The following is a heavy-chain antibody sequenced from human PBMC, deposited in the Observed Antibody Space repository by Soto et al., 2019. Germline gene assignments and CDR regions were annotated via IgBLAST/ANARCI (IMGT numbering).Heavy chain of an antibody. CDR1: GGTFSSYA. D-gene: IGHD1-26*01. J-gene: IGHJ4*02. CDR2: IIPIFGTA. CDR3: AAGVGATTTGGY. V-gene: IGHV1-69*12. Sequence: QVQLVQSGAEVKKPGSSVKVSCKASGGTFSSYAISWVRQAPGQGLEWMGGIIPIFGTANYAQKFQGRVTITADETTSRAHMELSSLRSEERAEYYCAAGVGATTTGGYWGQGTLVTVSS.